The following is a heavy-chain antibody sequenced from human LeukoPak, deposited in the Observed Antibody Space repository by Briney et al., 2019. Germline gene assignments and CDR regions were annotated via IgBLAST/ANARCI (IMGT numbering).Heavy chain of an antibody. CDR3: ARGAYYDSSGYYLYFDY. J-gene: IGHJ4*02. CDR2: INPSGGST. V-gene: IGHV1-46*01. D-gene: IGHD3-22*01. CDR1: GYTFTSYY. Sequence: ASVKVSCKASGYTFTSYYMHWVRQAPGQGLDGMGIINPSGGSTSYAQKFQGRVTMTRDTSTSTVYMELSSLRSEDTAVYYCARGAYYDSSGYYLYFDYWGQGTLVTVSS.